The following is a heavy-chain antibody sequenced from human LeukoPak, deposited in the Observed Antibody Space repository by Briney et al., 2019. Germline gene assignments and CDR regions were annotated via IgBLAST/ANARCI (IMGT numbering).Heavy chain of an antibody. CDR2: INPSTGAR. D-gene: IGHD5/OR15-5a*01. V-gene: IGHV1-2*02. J-gene: IGHJ5*02. CDR1: GCAFTDIS. Sequence: AASVKVSCKASGCAFTDISITWVRQAPGQGLEWMGWINPSTGARIYSQKFEGRISMDTSMDTSFNTVYMELGSLTTDDTAVYYCATSSVTHTRDPWGQGTLVTVSS. CDR3: ATSSVTHTRDP.